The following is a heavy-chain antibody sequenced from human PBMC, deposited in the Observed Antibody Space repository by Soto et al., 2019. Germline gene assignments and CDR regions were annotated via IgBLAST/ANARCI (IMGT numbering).Heavy chain of an antibody. D-gene: IGHD1-1*01. V-gene: IGHV3-23*01. CDR1: GFTFSTYA. J-gene: IGHJ4*02. Sequence: EVQLLASGGGLVQPGGSLRLSCAASGFTFSTYAMSWVRQAPGKGLEWVAGLFGGGGAISYADSVKGRCTIPRDNSKNMLDLQMHSLRAEDTAVYYCAKDRQPDGRWAFDHWGKGTQVTVSS. CDR2: LFGGGGAI. CDR3: AKDRQPDGRWAFDH.